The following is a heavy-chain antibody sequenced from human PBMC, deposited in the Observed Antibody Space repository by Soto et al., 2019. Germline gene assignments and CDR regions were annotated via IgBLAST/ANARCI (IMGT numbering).Heavy chain of an antibody. D-gene: IGHD6-19*01. CDR2: IKSKTDGGTT. CDR1: VFTFSTAW. V-gene: IGHV3-15*01. CDR3: AKDLVRGWPAGAFDI. Sequence: ASLRLSCAASVFTFSTAWMSWVRQAPVRGLEWVGRIKSKTDGGTTDYAAPVKGRFTISRDDSKNTLYLQMNSLRAEDTAVYYCAKDLVRGWPAGAFDIWGQGTMVTVSS. J-gene: IGHJ3*02.